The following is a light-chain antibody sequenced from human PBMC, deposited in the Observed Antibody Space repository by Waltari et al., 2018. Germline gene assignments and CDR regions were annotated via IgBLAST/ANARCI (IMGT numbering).Light chain of an antibody. CDR1: QSLVHSDGNTY. CDR3: MQGTHWPPWT. V-gene: IGKV2-30*02. CDR2: KVS. Sequence: DVVMTQSPLSLPVTLGQQASISCRSSQSLVHSDGNTYLNWFQQRPGQSPRRLIYKVSNRDSGVPDRFSGSGSGTDFTLKISRVEAEYVGVYYCMQGTHWPPWTFGQGTKVEIK. J-gene: IGKJ1*01.